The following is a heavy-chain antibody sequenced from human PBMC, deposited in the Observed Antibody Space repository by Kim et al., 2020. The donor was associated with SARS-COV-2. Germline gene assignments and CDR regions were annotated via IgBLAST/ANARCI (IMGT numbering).Heavy chain of an antibody. CDR3: ASYDSSGPYWFDP. D-gene: IGHD3-22*01. CDR1: GGSISSYY. V-gene: IGHV4-59*13. CDR2: IYYSGST. Sequence: SETLSLTCTVSGGSISSYYLSWIRQPPGKGLEWIGYIYYSGSTNYNPSLKSRVTISVDTSKNQFSLKLSSVTAADTAVYYCASYDSSGPYWFDPWGQGTLVTVSS. J-gene: IGHJ5*02.